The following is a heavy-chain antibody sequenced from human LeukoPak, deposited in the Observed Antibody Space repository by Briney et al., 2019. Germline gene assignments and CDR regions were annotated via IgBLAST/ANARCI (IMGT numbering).Heavy chain of an antibody. V-gene: IGHV3-23*01. D-gene: IGHD3-22*01. J-gene: IGHJ4*02. Sequence: GGSLRLSCLTSGFTFSNYGMSWVRQAPGKGLEWVSAISGSGGSTYYADSVKGRFTISRDNSKNTLYLQMNSLRAEDTAVYYCAKDYDYDSSGPFDYWGQGTLVTVSS. CDR3: AKDYDYDSSGPFDY. CDR1: GFTFSNYG. CDR2: ISGSGGST.